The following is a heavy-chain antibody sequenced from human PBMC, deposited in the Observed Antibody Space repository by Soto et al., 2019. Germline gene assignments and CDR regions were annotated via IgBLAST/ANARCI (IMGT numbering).Heavy chain of an antibody. J-gene: IGHJ4*02. D-gene: IGHD3-3*01. CDR1: GGSISISSYY. CDR3: ARHSTQSYYDFLSGYYSPLSFWSDY. CDR2: IYDSGST. Sequence: WETLSLTCTVFGGSISISSYYWGWMRQPPGKGLELIGGIYDSGSTYYNPSLKSLVTISVDTSKNQFSLKLSSVTAADTAVYYCARHSTQSYYDFLSGYYSPLSFWSDYWGQGTLVTVSS. V-gene: IGHV4-39*01.